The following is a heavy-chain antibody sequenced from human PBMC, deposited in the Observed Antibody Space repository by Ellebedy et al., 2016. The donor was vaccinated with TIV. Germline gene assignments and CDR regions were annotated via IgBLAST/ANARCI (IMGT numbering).Heavy chain of an antibody. V-gene: IGHV3-7*03. CDR2: INQDGTVP. CDR3: AGGTGWIFDL. J-gene: IGHJ2*01. CDR1: GITFSQYW. Sequence: PGGSLRLSCAASGITFSQYWMNWVRQAPGKGLEWLANINQDGTVPDYLDSLKGRFSISRDNAKNLLFLRMHSLRDDDTAMYYCAGGTGWIFDLWGRGTMVTVSS. D-gene: IGHD6-19*01.